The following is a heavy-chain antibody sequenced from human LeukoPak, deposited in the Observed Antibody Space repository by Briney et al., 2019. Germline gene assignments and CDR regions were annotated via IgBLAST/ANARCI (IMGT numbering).Heavy chain of an antibody. CDR2: ISGSGGST. V-gene: IGHV3-23*01. J-gene: IGHJ4*02. D-gene: IGHD3-10*01. CDR3: AKATSMVRGVYFDY. Sequence: GGSLRLSCAASGFPFSSYAMSWVRRAPGKGLEWVSAISGSGGSTYYADSVKGRFTISRDNSKNTLYLQMNSLRAEDTAVYYCAKATSMVRGVYFDYWGQGTLVTVSS. CDR1: GFPFSSYA.